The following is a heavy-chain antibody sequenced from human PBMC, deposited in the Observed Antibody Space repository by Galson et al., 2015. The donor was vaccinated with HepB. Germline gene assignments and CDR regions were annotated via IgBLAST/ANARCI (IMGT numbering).Heavy chain of an antibody. CDR3: ARHYMSGNFFPEYFQF. CDR1: GYNFTSYW. CDR2: IDPSDSHT. D-gene: IGHD2/OR15-2a*01. Sequence: QSGAEVKKPGESLRISRKGSGYNFTSYWISWVRQMPGKGPEWMGRIDPSDSHTRYSLSFRGHVTISADKSISTAYLQWSSLKASDTAIYYCARHYMSGNFFPEYFQFWGQGTLVTASS. V-gene: IGHV5-10-1*01. J-gene: IGHJ1*01.